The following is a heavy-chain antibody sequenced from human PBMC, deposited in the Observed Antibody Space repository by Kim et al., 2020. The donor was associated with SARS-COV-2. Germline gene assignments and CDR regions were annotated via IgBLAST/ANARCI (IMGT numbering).Heavy chain of an antibody. CDR1: GDSVSSNSAA. V-gene: IGHV6-1*01. J-gene: IGHJ4*02. Sequence: SQTLSLTCAISGDSVSSNSAAWNWIRQSPSRGLEWLGRTYYRSKWYNDYAVSVKSRITINPDTSKNQFSLQLNSVTPEDTAVYYCARVRESGMSWSGQNKGNFDYWGQGTLVTVSS. D-gene: IGHD1-26*01. CDR3: ARVRESGMSWSGQNKGNFDY. CDR2: TYYRSKWYN.